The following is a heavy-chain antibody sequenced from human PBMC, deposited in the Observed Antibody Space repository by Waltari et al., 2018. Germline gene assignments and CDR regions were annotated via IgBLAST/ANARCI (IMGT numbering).Heavy chain of an antibody. CDR2: MNPNSGNT. J-gene: IGHJ4*02. Sequence: QVQLVQSGAEVKKPGASVKVSCTASGYTFPSYDINWVLQATGQGLEWMGWMNPNSGNTGYAQKFQGRVTMTRNTSISTAYMELSSLRSEDTAVYYCARVIREFGGVIGPGYWGQGTLVTVSS. D-gene: IGHD3-16*02. CDR1: GYTFPSYD. V-gene: IGHV1-8*01. CDR3: ARVIREFGGVIGPGY.